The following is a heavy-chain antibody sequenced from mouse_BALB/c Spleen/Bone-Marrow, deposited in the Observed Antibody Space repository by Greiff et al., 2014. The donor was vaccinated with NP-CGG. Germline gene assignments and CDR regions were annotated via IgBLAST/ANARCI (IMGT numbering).Heavy chain of an antibody. J-gene: IGHJ3*01. Sequence: DVQLQESGAELVKPGASVKLSCTASGFNIKDIYMHWVKQRPEQGLEWIGRIDPANGNTKYDPKFQGKATITADTSSNTAYLQLSSLTSEDTAVYYCAPYYYGSSQFAYWGQGTLVTVSA. D-gene: IGHD1-1*01. CDR1: GFNIKDIY. CDR3: APYYYGSSQFAY. V-gene: IGHV14-3*02. CDR2: IDPANGNT.